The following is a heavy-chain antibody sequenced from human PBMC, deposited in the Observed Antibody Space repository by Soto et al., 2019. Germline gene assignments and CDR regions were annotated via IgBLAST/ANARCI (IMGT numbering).Heavy chain of an antibody. V-gene: IGHV3-48*02. CDR1: GFTLSSYS. CDR3: ARDIRGCSGGSCYSPYDAFDI. Sequence: GGSLRLSCAASGFTLSSYSMNWVRQAPGKGLEWVSYISSSSTIYYADSVKGRFTISRDNAKNSLYLQMNSLRDEDTAVYYCARDIRGCSGGSCYSPYDAFDIWGQGTMVTVSS. J-gene: IGHJ3*02. D-gene: IGHD2-15*01. CDR2: ISSSSTI.